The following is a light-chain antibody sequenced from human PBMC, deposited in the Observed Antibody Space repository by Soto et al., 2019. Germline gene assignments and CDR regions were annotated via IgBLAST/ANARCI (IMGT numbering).Light chain of an antibody. CDR2: DVS. V-gene: IGLV2-11*01. J-gene: IGLJ2*01. CDR3: CSYAGSYPVA. Sequence: QSALTQPRSVSGSPGQSVTISCTGTSSDVGGYNYVSWYQQHPGKAPKLMIYDVSKRPSGVPDRFSGSKSGNTASLTISGLQAEAEADYYCCSYAGSYPVAFGGGTKLTVL. CDR1: SSDVGGYNY.